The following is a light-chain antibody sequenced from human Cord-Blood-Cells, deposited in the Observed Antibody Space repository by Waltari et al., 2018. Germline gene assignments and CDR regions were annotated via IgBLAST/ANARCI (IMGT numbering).Light chain of an antibody. J-gene: IGKJ4*01. CDR3: QQFNNYPA. Sequence: AIQLTQSPSSLSASVGDRVTITCRASQGISSALAWYQQKPGKAPKPLIYDASSLESGVPSRFSGSGSGTDFTLTISSLQPEDFATYYCQQFNNYPAFGGGTKVEIK. CDR2: DAS. V-gene: IGKV1D-13*01. CDR1: QGISSA.